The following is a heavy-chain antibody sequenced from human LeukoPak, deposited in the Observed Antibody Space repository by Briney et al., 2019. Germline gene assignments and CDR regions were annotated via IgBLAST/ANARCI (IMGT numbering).Heavy chain of an antibody. CDR2: INPGYSDI. D-gene: IGHD5-12*01. Sequence: GESLKISCKGSGYSFTSYWIGWVRQMPGKGLEWMGIINPGYSDIRYSPSFQGQVTISADKSISTVYLRWSSPKASDTAIYYCARHDKGYSGYVTLDYWGQGTLVTVSS. V-gene: IGHV5-51*01. J-gene: IGHJ4*02. CDR3: ARHDKGYSGYVTLDY. CDR1: GYSFTSYW.